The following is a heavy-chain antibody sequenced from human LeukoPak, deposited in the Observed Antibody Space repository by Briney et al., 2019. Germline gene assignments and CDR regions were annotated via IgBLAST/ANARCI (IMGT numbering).Heavy chain of an antibody. Sequence: GGSLRLSCAASGFTFSSYAMSWVRQAPGKGLEWVSAISGSGGSTYYADSVKGRFTISRDNSKNTLYLQMNSLRAEDTAVYYCAKSVRLVVVPAAIHTRPFDYWGQGTLVTVSS. D-gene: IGHD2-2*02. J-gene: IGHJ4*02. CDR2: ISGSGGST. V-gene: IGHV3-23*01. CDR3: AKSVRLVVVPAAIHTRPFDY. CDR1: GFTFSSYA.